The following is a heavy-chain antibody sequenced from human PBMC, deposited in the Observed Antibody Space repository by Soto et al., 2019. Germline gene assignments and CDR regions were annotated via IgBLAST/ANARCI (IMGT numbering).Heavy chain of an antibody. J-gene: IGHJ4*02. V-gene: IGHV3-33*01. CDR3: ARDRTRYLYYFDY. D-gene: IGHD3-9*01. Sequence: QVQLVESGGGVVQPGRSLRLSCAASGFTFSSYGMHWVRQAPGKGLEWVAVIWYDGSNKYYADTVQGRLTVSRYNSKNTLYLQMNRLRADDTAVYYCARDRTRYLYYFDYWGQGTLVTVSS. CDR2: IWYDGSNK. CDR1: GFTFSSYG.